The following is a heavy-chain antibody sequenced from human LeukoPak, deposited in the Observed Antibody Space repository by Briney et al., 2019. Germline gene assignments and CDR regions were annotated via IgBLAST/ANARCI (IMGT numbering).Heavy chain of an antibody. D-gene: IGHD3-22*01. J-gene: IGHJ6*03. CDR2: IYYSGST. Sequence: SETLSLTCTVSGGSISSYYWSWIRQPPGKGLEGIGYIYYSGSTNYNPSLKSRVTISVDTSKNQFSLKLSSVTAADTAVYYCARDSPYYDSSGYYYYYYMDVWGKGTTVTISS. V-gene: IGHV4-59*01. CDR1: GGSISSYY. CDR3: ARDSPYYDSSGYYYYYYMDV.